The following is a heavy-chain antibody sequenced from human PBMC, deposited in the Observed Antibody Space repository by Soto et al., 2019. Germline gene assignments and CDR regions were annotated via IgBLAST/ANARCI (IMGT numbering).Heavy chain of an antibody. Sequence: ASVKVSCKASGGTFSSYAISWVRQAPGQGLEWMGGIIPIFGTANYAQKFQGRVPITADESTSTAYMELSSLRSEDTAVYYCAVIREDGSGHPNWFDPWGQGTLVTVSS. CDR1: GGTFSSYA. J-gene: IGHJ5*02. D-gene: IGHD6-19*01. V-gene: IGHV1-69*13. CDR2: IIPIFGTA. CDR3: AVIREDGSGHPNWFDP.